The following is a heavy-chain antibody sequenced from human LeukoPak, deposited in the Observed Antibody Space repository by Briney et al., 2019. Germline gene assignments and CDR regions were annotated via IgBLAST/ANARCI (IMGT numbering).Heavy chain of an antibody. CDR1: GYTLTELS. J-gene: IGHJ6*02. CDR3: ATNYLNPIAVAPNV. V-gene: IGHV1-24*01. D-gene: IGHD6-19*01. CDR2: FDPEDGET. Sequence: GASVKVSCKVSGYTLTELSMHWVRQAPGKGLEWMGGFDPEDGETIYAQKFQGRVTMTEDTSTDTAYMELSSLRSEDTAVYYCATNYLNPIAVAPNVWGQGTTVTVSS.